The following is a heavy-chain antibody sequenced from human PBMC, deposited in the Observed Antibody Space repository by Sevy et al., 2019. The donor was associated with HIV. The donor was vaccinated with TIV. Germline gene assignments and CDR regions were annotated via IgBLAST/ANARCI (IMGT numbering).Heavy chain of an antibody. CDR2: ISGSGGST. V-gene: IGHV3-23*01. D-gene: IGHD3-9*01. CDR3: AKDQGPHYDILTGLDY. Sequence: GGSLRLSCAASGFTFSSYAISWVRQAPGKGLEWISSISGSGGSTYYADSVKGRFTISRDKSKNTLYLQMNSLRAEDTAVYYCAKDQGPHYDILTGLDYWGQGTLVTVSS. CDR1: GFTFSSYA. J-gene: IGHJ4*02.